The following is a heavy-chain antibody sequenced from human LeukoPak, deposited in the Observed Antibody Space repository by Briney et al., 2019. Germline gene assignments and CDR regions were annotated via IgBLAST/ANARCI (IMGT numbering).Heavy chain of an antibody. Sequence: PSETLSLTCTVSGYSISSGYYWGWIRQPPGKGLEWIGSIYYSGSTYYNPSLKSRVTISVDTSKNQFSLKLSSVTAADTAVYYCARRSFPYYDFWSGWYNWFDPWGQGTLVTVSS. V-gene: IGHV4-38-2*02. J-gene: IGHJ5*02. CDR1: GYSISSGYY. CDR2: IYYSGST. CDR3: ARRSFPYYDFWSGWYNWFDP. D-gene: IGHD3-3*01.